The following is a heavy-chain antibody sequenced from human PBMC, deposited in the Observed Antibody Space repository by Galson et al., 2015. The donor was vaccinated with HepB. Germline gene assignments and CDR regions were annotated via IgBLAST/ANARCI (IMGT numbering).Heavy chain of an antibody. Sequence: SVKVSCKASGGTFSSYAISWVRQAPGQGLEWMGRIIPILGIANYAQKFQGRVTITADKSTSTAYMELSSLRSEDTAVYYCARHSGDGSYAFDIWGQGTMVTVSS. CDR2: IIPILGIA. CDR3: ARHSGDGSYAFDI. J-gene: IGHJ3*02. D-gene: IGHD7-27*01. V-gene: IGHV1-69*04. CDR1: GGTFSSYA.